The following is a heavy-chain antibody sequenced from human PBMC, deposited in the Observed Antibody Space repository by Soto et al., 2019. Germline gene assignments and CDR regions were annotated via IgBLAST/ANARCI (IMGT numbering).Heavy chain of an antibody. V-gene: IGHV3-15*01. J-gene: IGHJ5*02. CDR2: IKSKSDGGTT. Sequence: GGSLRLSCAASGFTFSDAWRSWVRQTPGKGLEWVGGIKSKSDGGTTEYAAPVRGRFTISRDDSKNTLYLQMNSLKTEDTAVYYCTTDLRRIAVVVGSTGYFNPWGQGTPVPVSS. D-gene: IGHD2-15*01. CDR3: TTDLRRIAVVVGSTGYFNP. CDR1: GFTFSDAW.